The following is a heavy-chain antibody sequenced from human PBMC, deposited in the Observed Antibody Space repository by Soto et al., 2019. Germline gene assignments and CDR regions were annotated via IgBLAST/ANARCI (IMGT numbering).Heavy chain of an antibody. CDR1: GLTFSSYA. CDR2: ISGSGGST. D-gene: IGHD6-13*01. Sequence: PGGSLRLSCAASGLTFSSYAMSWVRQAPGKGLEWVSAISGSGGSTYYADSVKGRFTISRDNSKNTLYLQMNSLRAEDTAVYYCAKDIYSSSWPYYYYYYGMDVWGQGTTVTVSS. V-gene: IGHV3-23*01. CDR3: AKDIYSSSWPYYYYYYGMDV. J-gene: IGHJ6*02.